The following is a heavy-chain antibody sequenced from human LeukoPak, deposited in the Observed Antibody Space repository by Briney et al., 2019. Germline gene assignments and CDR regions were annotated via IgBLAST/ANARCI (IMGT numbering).Heavy chain of an antibody. D-gene: IGHD3-9*01. J-gene: IGHJ6*02. Sequence: SVKVSCKASGGTFSSYAISWVRQAPGPGLEWMGRIIPILGIANYAQKFQGRVTITADKSTSTAYMELSSLRSEDTAVYYCARGILTGFRYGMDVWGQGTTVTVSS. V-gene: IGHV1-69*04. CDR2: IIPILGIA. CDR3: ARGILTGFRYGMDV. CDR1: GGTFSSYA.